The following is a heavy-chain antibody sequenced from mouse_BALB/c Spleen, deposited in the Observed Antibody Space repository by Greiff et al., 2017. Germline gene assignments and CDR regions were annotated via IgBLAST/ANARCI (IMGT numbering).Heavy chain of an antibody. CDR2: ISNGGGST. Sequence: EVMLVESGGGLVQPGGSLKLSCAASGFTFSSYTMSWVRQTPEKRLEWVAYISNGGGSTYYPDTVKGRFTISRDNAKNTLYLQMSSLKSEDTAMYYWARHREDDWFAYWGQGTLVTVS. D-gene: IGHD3-3*01. V-gene: IGHV5-12-2*01. CDR3: ARHREDDWFAY. CDR1: GFTFSSYT. J-gene: IGHJ3*01.